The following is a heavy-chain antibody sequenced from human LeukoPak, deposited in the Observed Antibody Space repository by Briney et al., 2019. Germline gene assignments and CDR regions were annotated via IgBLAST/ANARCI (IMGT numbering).Heavy chain of an antibody. D-gene: IGHD3-3*01. Sequence: PSETLSLTCTVSGGSISSYYWSWIRQPPGKGLEWIGYIYYSGSTNYNPSLQSRVTISIDTSKNQFSLKLTSVTAADTAVYYCTRGDFWSGYNYWGQGTLVTVSS. V-gene: IGHV4-59*01. J-gene: IGHJ4*02. CDR2: IYYSGST. CDR1: GGSISSYY. CDR3: TRGDFWSGYNY.